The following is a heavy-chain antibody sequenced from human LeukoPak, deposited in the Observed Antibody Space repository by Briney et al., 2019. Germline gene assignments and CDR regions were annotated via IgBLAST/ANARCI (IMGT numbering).Heavy chain of an antibody. CDR3: AAFLGYFDC. CDR1: GGTLSSYI. J-gene: IGHJ4*02. V-gene: IGHV1-69*02. Sequence: SVKVSCKASGGTLSSYIISSVRQAPGQRLEWMGRIIPILGIANSAQKFQGRVTITADKSTSTAYMELSSLRSEDTAVYYCAAFLGYFDCWGQGTLVTVSS. CDR2: IIPILGIA. D-gene: IGHD2/OR15-2a*01.